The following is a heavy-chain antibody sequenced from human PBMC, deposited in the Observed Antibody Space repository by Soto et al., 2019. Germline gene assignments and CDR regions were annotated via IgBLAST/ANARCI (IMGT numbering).Heavy chain of an antibody. Sequence: EASVQVSCKASGYTFTGYYMQWVRHAPGQGREWMGWVNPNSGGTNYAKKVQGWVRLNGDTSISTAYVELSRLRSDDTAVYYCEREGGSSGYYVDLYGMGVRGQGTTVPVSS. CDR2: VNPNSGGT. D-gene: IGHD3-22*01. J-gene: IGHJ6*02. CDR1: GYTFTGYY. V-gene: IGHV1-2*04. CDR3: EREGGSSGYYVDLYGMGV.